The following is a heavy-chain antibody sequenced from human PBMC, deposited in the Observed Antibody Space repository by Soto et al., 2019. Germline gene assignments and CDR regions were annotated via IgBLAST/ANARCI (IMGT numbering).Heavy chain of an antibody. V-gene: IGHV4-34*01. J-gene: IGHJ4*02. CDR3: AGSPVATIYGGYFDY. Sequence: SETLSLTCAVYGGSFSGYYWSWIRQPPGKGLEWIGEINHSGSTNYNPSLKSRVTISVDTSKNQFSLKLGSVNAADTAVYYCAGSPVATIYGGYFDYWGQGTLVTVSS. CDR2: INHSGST. CDR1: GGSFSGYY. D-gene: IGHD5-12*01.